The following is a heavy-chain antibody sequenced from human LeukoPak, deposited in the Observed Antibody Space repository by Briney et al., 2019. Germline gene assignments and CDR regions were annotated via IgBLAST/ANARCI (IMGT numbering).Heavy chain of an antibody. CDR1: GTTFTNAW. CDR3: TTYNSRDAFDI. CDR2: IRSKGDGGTT. J-gene: IGHJ3*02. Sequence: GGSLRLSCAASGTTFTNAWMSWVRQAPGKGLEWVGRIRSKGDGGTTDHAAPVKGRFIISRDDSKNTLNLQMNSLKTEDTAMYYCTTYNSRDAFDIWGQGTMVTVSS. V-gene: IGHV3-15*01. D-gene: IGHD2/OR15-2a*01.